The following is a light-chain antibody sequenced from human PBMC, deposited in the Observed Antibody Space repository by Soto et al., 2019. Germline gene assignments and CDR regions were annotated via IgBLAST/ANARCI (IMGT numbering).Light chain of an antibody. J-gene: IGKJ1*01. V-gene: IGKV1-39*01. Sequence: DIQMTQSPSSLSASVGDRVTITCRASQSISSYLNWYQQKPGKAPKLLIYAASSLQSGVPSRFSGSGSGTDFTLTISCLQSEDFATYYCQQYYSYPWKFGQGTKGDIK. CDR1: QSISSY. CDR2: AAS. CDR3: QQYYSYPWK.